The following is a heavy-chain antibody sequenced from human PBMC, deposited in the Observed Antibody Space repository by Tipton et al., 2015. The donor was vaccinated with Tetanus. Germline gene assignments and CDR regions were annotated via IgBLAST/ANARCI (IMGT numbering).Heavy chain of an antibody. CDR2: IWYDGSNK. V-gene: IGHV3-33*06. CDR1: GFTFSSYG. J-gene: IGHJ4*02. CDR3: AKDGCFSVGCLGSDY. D-gene: IGHD5/OR15-5a*01. Sequence: SGFTFSSYGMHWVRQAPGKGLEWVAVIWYDGSNKYYADSVKGRFTISRDNSKNTLYLQMNSLRADDTAVYYCAKDGCFSVGCLGSDYWGQGNLVTVSS.